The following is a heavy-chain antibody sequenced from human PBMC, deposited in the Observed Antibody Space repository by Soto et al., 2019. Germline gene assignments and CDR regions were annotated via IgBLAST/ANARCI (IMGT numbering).Heavy chain of an antibody. D-gene: IGHD6-6*01. V-gene: IGHV3-7*01. CDR3: ARSTAACLNWFDP. CDR2: IKQDGSEK. CDR1: GFTFSSYW. Sequence: EVQLVESGGGLVQPGGSLRLSCAASGFTFSSYWMSWVRQAPGKGLEWVANIKQDGSEKYYVDSVKGRFTISRDNDKNTLYLQTNSLIAEYKAVYYCARSTAACLNWFDPWGQGTLVTVSS. J-gene: IGHJ5*02.